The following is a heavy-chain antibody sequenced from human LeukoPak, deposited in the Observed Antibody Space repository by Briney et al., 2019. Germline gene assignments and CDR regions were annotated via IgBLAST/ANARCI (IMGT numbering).Heavy chain of an antibody. CDR2: MKPKSGDT. V-gene: IGHV1-8*01. J-gene: IGHJ4*02. Sequence: GASVKVSCKASGYTFTDYDINWVRQAPGQGLEWMGWMKPKSGDTGYAQEFKGRLTVTRNTSISTAYMELSSLRSEDTALYYCARDIRDGRRRYEHDFWGQGTLVTVSS. CDR1: GYTFTDYD. D-gene: IGHD3-3*02. CDR3: ARDIRDGRRRYEHDF.